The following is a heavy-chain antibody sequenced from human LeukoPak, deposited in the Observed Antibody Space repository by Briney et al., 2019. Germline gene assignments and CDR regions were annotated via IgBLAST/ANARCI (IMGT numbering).Heavy chain of an antibody. CDR1: GGSISSYY. Sequence: SETLSPTCTVSGGSISSYYWSWIRQPPGKGLEWIGYIYYSGSTNYNPSLKSRVTISVDTSKNQFSLKLSAVTAADTAVYYCARAPFGELFEYYFDYWGQGTLVTVSS. CDR2: IYYSGST. CDR3: ARAPFGELFEYYFDY. J-gene: IGHJ4*02. D-gene: IGHD3-10*01. V-gene: IGHV4-59*01.